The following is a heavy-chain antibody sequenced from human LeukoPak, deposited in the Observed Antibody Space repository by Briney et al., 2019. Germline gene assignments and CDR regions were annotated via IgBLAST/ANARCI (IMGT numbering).Heavy chain of an antibody. D-gene: IGHD3-22*01. Sequence: ASVKVSCKGSRYTFTGYYMHWVRQAPGQGLEWMGWINPNSGGTNYAQKFQGRVTMTRDTSISTAYMELSRLRSDDTAVYYCARVPYYYDSSGYYIDYWGQGTLVTVSS. J-gene: IGHJ4*02. V-gene: IGHV1-2*02. CDR3: ARVPYYYDSSGYYIDY. CDR1: RYTFTGYY. CDR2: INPNSGGT.